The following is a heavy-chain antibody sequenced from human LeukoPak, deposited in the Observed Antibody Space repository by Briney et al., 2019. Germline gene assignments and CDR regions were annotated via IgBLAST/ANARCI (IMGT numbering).Heavy chain of an antibody. Sequence: TLSLTCTVSGGSISSGGYYWSWIRQHPGKGLEWIGYIYYSGSTYYNPSLKSRVTISVDTSKNQFSLKLSSVTAADTAVYYCARDLSGYGGSDYWGQGTLVTVSS. CDR1: GGSISSGGYY. CDR2: IYYSGST. D-gene: IGHD4-23*01. J-gene: IGHJ4*02. CDR3: ARDLSGYGGSDY. V-gene: IGHV4-31*03.